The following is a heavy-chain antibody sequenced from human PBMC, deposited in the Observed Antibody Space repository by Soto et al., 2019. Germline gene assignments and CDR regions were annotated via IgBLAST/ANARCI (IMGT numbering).Heavy chain of an antibody. CDR2: ISYDGSNK. V-gene: IGHV3-30*18. J-gene: IGHJ4*02. D-gene: IGHD6-19*01. CDR3: AKVIRVGYSSGWYPDFDY. Sequence: GGSLRLSCAASGFTFSSYGMHWVRQAPGKGLEWVAVISYDGSNKYYADSVKGRFTISRDNSKNTLYLQMNSLRAEDTAVYYCAKVIRVGYSSGWYPDFDYWGQGPLVPASP. CDR1: GFTFSSYG.